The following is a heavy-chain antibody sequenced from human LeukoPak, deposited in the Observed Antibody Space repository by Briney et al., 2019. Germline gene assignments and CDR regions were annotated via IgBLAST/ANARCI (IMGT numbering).Heavy chain of an antibody. Sequence: PGGSLRLSCAASGFTFSSYAMSWVRQAPGKGLEWVSAISGSGGSTYYADSVKGRFTISRDNPKNTLYLQMNSLRAEDTAVYYCARGRVGATYGGSDYWGQGTLVTVSS. J-gene: IGHJ4*02. CDR3: ARGRVGATYGGSDY. D-gene: IGHD1-26*01. V-gene: IGHV3-23*01. CDR2: ISGSGGST. CDR1: GFTFSSYA.